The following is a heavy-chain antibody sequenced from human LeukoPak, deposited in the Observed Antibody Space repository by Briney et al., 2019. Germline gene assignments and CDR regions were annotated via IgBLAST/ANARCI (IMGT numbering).Heavy chain of an antibody. CDR2: INRDGSST. CDR3: ARVPYVFDL. CDR1: GFTFSNYW. V-gene: IGHV3-74*01. Sequence: PGGSLRLSCAASGFTFSNYWMHWVRQAPGKGLVWVSRINRDGSSTDYLDSVKGRFTISRDNARNTLYLQMNSLRAEDTAVYYCARVPYVFDLWDQGTMVTVSS. J-gene: IGHJ3*01.